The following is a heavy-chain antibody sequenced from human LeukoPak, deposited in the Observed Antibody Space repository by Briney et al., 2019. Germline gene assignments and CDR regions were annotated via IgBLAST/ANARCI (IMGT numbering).Heavy chain of an antibody. J-gene: IGHJ5*02. V-gene: IGHV3-20*04. CDR2: INWNGGST. CDR1: GFTFDDYG. D-gene: IGHD4-17*01. CDR3: ARHGAGGLVDWFDP. Sequence: GGSLRLSCAASGFTFDDYGMSWVRQAPGKGLEWVSGINWNGGSTGYADSVKGRFTISRDNAKNSLYLQMNSLRAEDTALYYCARHGAGGLVDWFDPWGQGTLVTVSS.